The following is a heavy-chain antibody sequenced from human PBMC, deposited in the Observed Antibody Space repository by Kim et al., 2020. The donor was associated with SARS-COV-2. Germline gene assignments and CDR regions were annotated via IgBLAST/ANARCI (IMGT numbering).Heavy chain of an antibody. J-gene: IGHJ4*02. V-gene: IGHV3-7*01. Sequence: GGSLRLSCAASGFTFSSYCMSWVRQAPGKGLEWVANMKQDGSEKYYVGSVKGRFTISRDNAKNSLYLQMNSLRVEDTAVYYCARGGCSSSWYPSDYWGQGTLVTVSS. D-gene: IGHD6-13*01. CDR1: GFTFSSYC. CDR2: MKQDGSEK. CDR3: ARGGCSSSWYPSDY.